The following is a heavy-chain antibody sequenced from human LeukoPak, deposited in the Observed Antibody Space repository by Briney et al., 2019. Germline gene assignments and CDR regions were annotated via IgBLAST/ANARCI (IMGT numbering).Heavy chain of an antibody. CDR3: ARVGGYSYGYVSPYYYYYMDV. J-gene: IGHJ6*03. CDR2: IYHSGST. V-gene: IGHV4-4*02. Sequence: SETLSLTCAVYGGSISSSNWWSWVRPPPGKGLEWIGEIYHSGSTNYNPSLKSRVTISVDKSKNQFSLKLSSVTAADTAVYYCARVGGYSYGYVSPYYYYYMDVWGKGTTVAVSS. D-gene: IGHD5-18*01. CDR1: GGSISSSNW.